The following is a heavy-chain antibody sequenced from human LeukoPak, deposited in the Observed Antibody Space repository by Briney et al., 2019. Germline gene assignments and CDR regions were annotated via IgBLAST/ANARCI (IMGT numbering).Heavy chain of an antibody. V-gene: IGHV1-69*06. CDR2: IIPIFATA. J-gene: IGHJ3*02. CDR3: AREREYSSGWYAFDI. CDR1: GGTFSSYA. D-gene: IGHD6-19*01. Sequence: SVKVSCKASGGTFSSYAFSWVRQAPGQGLEWMGGIIPIFATADYAQKFQGRVTITADTSTSTAYMELSSLRSDDTAVYYCAREREYSSGWYAFDIWGQGTMVTVSS.